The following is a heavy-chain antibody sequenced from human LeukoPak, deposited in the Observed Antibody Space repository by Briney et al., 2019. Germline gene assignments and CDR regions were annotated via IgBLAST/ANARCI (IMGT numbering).Heavy chain of an antibody. J-gene: IGHJ4*02. Sequence: NSSETLSLTCAVYGGSFSGYYWSWIRQPPGKGLEWIGEINHGGDTNYNPSLKSRITISVDTSQNLVSLNLTSVTAADTAVYYCHLVRGGGYFDYWGQGTLVIVSS. V-gene: IGHV4-34*01. CDR3: HLVRGGGYFDY. CDR1: GGSFSGYY. CDR2: INHGGDT. D-gene: IGHD3-10*01.